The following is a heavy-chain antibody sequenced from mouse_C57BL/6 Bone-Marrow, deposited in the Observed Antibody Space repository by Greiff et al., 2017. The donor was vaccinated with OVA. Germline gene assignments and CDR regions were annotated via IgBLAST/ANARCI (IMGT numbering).Heavy chain of an antibody. Sequence: VMSVESGGDLVKPGGSLKLSCAASGFTFSSYGMSWVRQTPDKRLEWVATICSGRSYSYYPDSVKGRFTISRDNAKNTLCLQMSSLKSEDTAMYYCARHRANWYFDVWGTGTTVTVSS. V-gene: IGHV5-6*02. CDR1: GFTFSSYG. CDR2: ICSGRSYS. CDR3: ARHRANWYFDV. J-gene: IGHJ1*03. D-gene: IGHD1-1*01.